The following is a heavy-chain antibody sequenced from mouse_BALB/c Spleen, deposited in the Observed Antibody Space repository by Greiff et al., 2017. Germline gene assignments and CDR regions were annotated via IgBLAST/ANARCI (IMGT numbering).Heavy chain of an antibody. D-gene: IGHD2-3*01. CDR3: ARSSGLLFDY. CDR1: GFTFSSFG. J-gene: IGHJ2*01. Sequence: EVKLVESGGGLVQPGGSRKLSCAASGFTFSSFGMHWVRQAPEKGLEWVAYISSGSSTIYYADTVKGRFTISRDNPKNTLFLQMTSLRSEDTAMYYCARSSGLLFDYWGQGTTLTVSS. V-gene: IGHV5-17*02. CDR2: ISSGSSTI.